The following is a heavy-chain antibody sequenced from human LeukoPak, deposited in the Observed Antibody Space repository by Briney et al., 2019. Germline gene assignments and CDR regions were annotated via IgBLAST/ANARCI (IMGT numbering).Heavy chain of an antibody. Sequence: KPSETLSLTCTVSGGSISSSTDFWGWIRQPPGKGLEWIGSIYYSGSTYYNPSLKSRVTISVDTSKNHFSLKLSSVTAADTAVHYCAGSFQAASGAVFLDYWGQGTLVTVSS. CDR3: AGSFQAASGAVFLDY. CDR2: IYYSGST. V-gene: IGHV4-39*02. D-gene: IGHD6-13*01. J-gene: IGHJ4*02. CDR1: GGSISSSTDF.